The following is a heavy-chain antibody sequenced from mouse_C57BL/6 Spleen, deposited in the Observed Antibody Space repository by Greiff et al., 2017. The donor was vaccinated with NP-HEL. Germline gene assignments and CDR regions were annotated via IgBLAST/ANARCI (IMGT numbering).Heavy chain of an antibody. D-gene: IGHD1-1*01. V-gene: IGHV1-50*01. J-gene: IGHJ3*01. CDR1: GYTFTSYW. Sequence: QVQLQQPGAELVKPGASVKLSCKASGYTFTSYWMQWVKQRPGQGLEWIGEIDPSDSYTNYNQKFKGKATLTVDTSSSTAYMQLSSLTSEDSAVYYCARLYYGSPFAYWGQGPLVTVSA. CDR2: IDPSDSYT. CDR3: ARLYYGSPFAY.